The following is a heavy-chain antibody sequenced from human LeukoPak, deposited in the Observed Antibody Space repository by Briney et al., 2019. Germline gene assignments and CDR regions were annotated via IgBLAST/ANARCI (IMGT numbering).Heavy chain of an antibody. Sequence: SETLSLTCTLSGGSINSSFYYWGWIRPPPGKGLEWIGSIYYSGSTYYNPSLKSRVTLSVYTSKNQFSLKLSSGTAADTAVQYWARGGYYGSGNDFRFDPWGQGTLVTVSS. CDR1: GGSINSSFYY. CDR3: ARGGYYGSGNDFRFDP. J-gene: IGHJ5*02. CDR2: IYYSGST. D-gene: IGHD3-10*01. V-gene: IGHV4-39*01.